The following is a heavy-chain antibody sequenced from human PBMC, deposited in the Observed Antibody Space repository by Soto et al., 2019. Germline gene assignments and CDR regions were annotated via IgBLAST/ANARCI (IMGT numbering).Heavy chain of an antibody. CDR2: INHSGST. CDR3: ARDPSLSCTNGVCYRTHFDY. J-gene: IGHJ4*02. V-gene: IGHV4-34*01. CDR1: GGSFSGYY. D-gene: IGHD2-8*01. Sequence: QVQLQQWGAGLLKPSETLSLTCAVYGGSFSGYYWSWIRQPPGKGLEWIGEINHSGSTNYNPSLKSRVTISVDTSKNQFSLKLSSVTAADTAVYYCARDPSLSCTNGVCYRTHFDYWGQGTLVTVSS.